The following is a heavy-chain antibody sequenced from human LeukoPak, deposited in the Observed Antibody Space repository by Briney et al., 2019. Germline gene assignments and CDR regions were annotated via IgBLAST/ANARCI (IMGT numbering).Heavy chain of an antibody. V-gene: IGHV3-23*01. CDR3: AKNIGGFDY. CDR2: FSASDGSR. D-gene: IGHD4-23*01. Sequence: GGSLRLSCEASGFSFSSYGMSWVRQAPGEGLEWVSGFSASDGSRYYADSVKGRFTISKDNSKNTLYLQMNSLRAEDTAVYYCAKNIGGFDYWGQGTLVTVSS. CDR1: GFSFSSYG. J-gene: IGHJ4*02.